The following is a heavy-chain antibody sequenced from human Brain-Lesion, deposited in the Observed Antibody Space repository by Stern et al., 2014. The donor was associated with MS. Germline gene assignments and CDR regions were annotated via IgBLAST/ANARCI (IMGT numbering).Heavy chain of an antibody. CDR2: IYYSGFT. CDR1: GGSISSSTYY. V-gene: IGHV4-39*01. CDR3: ARHDSVPRPSQLYSARDRGPGYFDY. Sequence: MQLVESGPGLVKPSETLSLTCTVSGGSISSSTYYWAWIRQPPGKGLEWIGSIYYSGFTYYNPSLKSRVTISVDMTKNQFSLKLSSVPAADTAIYYCARHDSVPRPSQLYSARDRGPGYFDYWGQGTLVTVSS. D-gene: IGHD1-26*01. J-gene: IGHJ4*02.